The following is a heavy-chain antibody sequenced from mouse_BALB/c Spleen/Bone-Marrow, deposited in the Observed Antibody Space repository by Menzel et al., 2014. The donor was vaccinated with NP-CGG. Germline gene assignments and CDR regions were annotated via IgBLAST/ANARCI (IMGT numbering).Heavy chain of an antibody. J-gene: IGHJ3*01. CDR1: GFPFSRYD. D-gene: IGHD2-2*01. CDR2: ISSGGPYT. CDR3: ARQDGYDGTWFAY. V-gene: IGHV5-9*02. Sequence: DVKLVASGGGLVKPGGSLKLSCAASGFPFSRYDMSWVRQTPEKRLEWVATISSGGPYTYYPVSVKGRFTISRDNARNTLYLQMSGLWSEDTAFYYCARQDGYDGTWFAYWSQGTLVTVSA.